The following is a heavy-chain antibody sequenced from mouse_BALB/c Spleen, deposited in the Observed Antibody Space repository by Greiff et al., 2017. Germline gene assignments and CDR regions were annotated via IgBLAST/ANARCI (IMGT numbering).Heavy chain of an antibody. V-gene: IGHV5-4*02. CDR2: ISDGGSYT. CDR1: GFTFSDYY. CDR3: ARGLFDY. Sequence: VQLKESGGGLVKPGGSLKLSCAASGFTFSDYYMYWVRQTPEKRLEWVATISDGGSYTYYPDSVKGRFTISRDNAKNNLYLQMSSLKSEDTAMYYCARGLFDYWGQGTTLTVSS. J-gene: IGHJ2*01.